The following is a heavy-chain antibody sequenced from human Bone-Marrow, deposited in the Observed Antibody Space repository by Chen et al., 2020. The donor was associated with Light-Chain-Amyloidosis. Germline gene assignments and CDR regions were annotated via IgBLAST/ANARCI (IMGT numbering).Heavy chain of an antibody. CDR3: AREGEDANLDWFDP. D-gene: IGHD2-2*01. V-gene: IGHV1-46*01. CDR1: GYNCTYYP. CDR2: INPSGGST. J-gene: IGHJ5*02. Sequence: QVQLVQSGAEVKEPGASVKVSCEASGYNCTYYPMNWVRQAPGQGLEWMGRINPSGGSTFYAQNFQGRVTMTRDTSTSTVYMELTSLRSEDTAVYYCAREGEDANLDWFDPWGQGTLVTVSS.